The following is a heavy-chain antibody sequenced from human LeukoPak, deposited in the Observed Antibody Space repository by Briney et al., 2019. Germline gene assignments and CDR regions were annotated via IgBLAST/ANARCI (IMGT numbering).Heavy chain of an antibody. D-gene: IGHD1-26*01. CDR3: ARGGAGGRRLVGATGYFGY. CDR2: IIPIFGTA. CDR1: GGTFSSYA. V-gene: IGHV1-69*13. J-gene: IGHJ4*02. Sequence: SVKVSCKASGGTFSSYAISWVRQAPGQGLEWMGGIIPIFGTANYAQKFQGRVTITADESTSTAYMELSSLRSEDTAVYYCARGGAGGRRLVGATGYFGYWGQGTLVTVSS.